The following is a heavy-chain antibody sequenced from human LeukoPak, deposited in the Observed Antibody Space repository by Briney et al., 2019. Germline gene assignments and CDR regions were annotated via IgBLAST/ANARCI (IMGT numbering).Heavy chain of an antibody. D-gene: IGHD6-19*01. CDR3: ARVSAVAGPMDV. CDR2: MNPNSGNT. J-gene: IGHJ6*04. Sequence: GASVKVSCKASGYTFTSYDINWVRQATGQGLEWMGWMNPNSGNTGYAQKFQGRVTMTRNTSISTAYMELSSLRSEDTAVYYCARVSAVAGPMDVWGKGTTVTVSS. CDR1: GYTFTSYD. V-gene: IGHV1-8*01.